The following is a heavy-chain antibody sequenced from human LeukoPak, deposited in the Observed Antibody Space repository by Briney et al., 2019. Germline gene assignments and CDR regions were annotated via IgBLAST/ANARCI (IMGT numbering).Heavy chain of an antibody. J-gene: IGHJ4*02. Sequence: ESLRLSCAASGFTFSAYWMTWVRQPPGKGLEWIGEIYHSGSTNYNPSLKSRVTISVDKSKNQFSLKLSSVTAADTAVYYCARVKVYYFDYWGQGTLVTVSS. CDR1: GFTFSAYW. CDR3: ARVKVYYFDY. V-gene: IGHV4-4*02. CDR2: IYHSGST.